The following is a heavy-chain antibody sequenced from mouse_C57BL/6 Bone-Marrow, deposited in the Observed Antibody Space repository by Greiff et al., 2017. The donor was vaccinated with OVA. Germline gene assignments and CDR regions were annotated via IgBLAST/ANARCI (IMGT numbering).Heavy chain of an antibody. D-gene: IGHD1-1*01. CDR1: GFSLTSYG. Sequence: QVQLKESGPGLVQPSQSLSITCTVSGFSLTSYGVHWVRQSPGKGLEWLGVIWSGGSTDYNAAFISRLSISKDNSKSQVFFKMNSLQADDTAIYYCASITTVVAKGLYYYAMDYWGLGTSVTVSS. CDR3: ASITTVVAKGLYYYAMDY. J-gene: IGHJ4*01. V-gene: IGHV2-2*01. CDR2: IWSGGST.